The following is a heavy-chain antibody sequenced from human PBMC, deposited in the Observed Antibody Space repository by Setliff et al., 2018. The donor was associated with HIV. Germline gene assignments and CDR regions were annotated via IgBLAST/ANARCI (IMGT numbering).Heavy chain of an antibody. D-gene: IGHD5-18*01. CDR3: ARRHTAFDP. Sequence: PSETLSLTCTVSGGSISDSRYYWGWIRQPPGKGLEWIGNIYYSGSTYYNPSLKSRVTISVDTPRNQFSLKLTSVTAADTAMYYCARRHTAFDPWGQGTLVTVSS. V-gene: IGHV4-39*01. CDR2: IYYSGST. J-gene: IGHJ5*02. CDR1: GGSISDSRYY.